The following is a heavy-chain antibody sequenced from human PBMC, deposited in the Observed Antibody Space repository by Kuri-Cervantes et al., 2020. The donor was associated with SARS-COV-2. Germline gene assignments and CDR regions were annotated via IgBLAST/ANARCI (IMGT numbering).Heavy chain of an antibody. D-gene: IGHD1-26*01. Sequence: ASVKVVSKASGYTFTSYGISWVRQAPGQGLEWMGWTSAYNGNTNYAQKLQGRVTMTTDTSTCTAYMELRSLRSDDTAVYYCARGEGAAPNLDAFDIWGQGTMVTVSS. CDR1: GYTFTSYG. CDR2: TSAYNGNT. CDR3: ARGEGAAPNLDAFDI. V-gene: IGHV1-18*01. J-gene: IGHJ3*02.